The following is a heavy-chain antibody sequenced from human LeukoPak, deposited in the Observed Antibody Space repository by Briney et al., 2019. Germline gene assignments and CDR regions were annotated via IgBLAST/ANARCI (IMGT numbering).Heavy chain of an antibody. Sequence: NPSETLSLTCTVSGGSISSYYWSWIRQPPGKGLEWIGCIYYSGSTNYNPSLKSRVTISVDTSKNQFSLKLSSVTAADTAVYYCAGPGKSVFDYWGQGTLVTVSS. CDR1: GGSISSYY. J-gene: IGHJ4*02. V-gene: IGHV4-59*01. CDR2: IYYSGST. CDR3: AGPGKSVFDY.